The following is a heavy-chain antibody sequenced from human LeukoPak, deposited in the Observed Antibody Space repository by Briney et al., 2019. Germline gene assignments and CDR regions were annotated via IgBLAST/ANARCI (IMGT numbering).Heavy chain of an antibody. Sequence: SETLSLTCTVSGGSISSSSYYWGWIRQPPGKGLEWIGSIYYSGSTYYNPSLKSRVTISVDTSKNQFSLKLSSVTAADTAVYYCARGYSSGWYEVRYWGQGTLVTVSS. V-gene: IGHV4-39*07. CDR2: IYYSGST. CDR3: ARGYSSGWYEVRY. D-gene: IGHD6-19*01. J-gene: IGHJ4*02. CDR1: GGSISSSSYY.